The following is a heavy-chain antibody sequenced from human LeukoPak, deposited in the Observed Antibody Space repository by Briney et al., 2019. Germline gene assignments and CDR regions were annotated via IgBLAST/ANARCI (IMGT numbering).Heavy chain of an antibody. J-gene: IGHJ6*03. V-gene: IGHV3-23*01. Sequence: GGSLRLSCAASGFTFSSYAMSWVRQAPGKGLEWVSAISSSGGSTYYADSVKGRFTISRDNAKNSLYLQMNSLRAEDTAVYYCARGKTGSYYSRSYYMDVWGKGTTVTISS. D-gene: IGHD3-10*01. CDR1: GFTFSSYA. CDR2: ISSSGGST. CDR3: ARGKTGSYYSRSYYMDV.